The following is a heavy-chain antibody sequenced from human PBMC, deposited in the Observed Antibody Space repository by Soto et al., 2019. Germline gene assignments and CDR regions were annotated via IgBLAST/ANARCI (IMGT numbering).Heavy chain of an antibody. V-gene: IGHV2-70*01. J-gene: IGHJ3*02. Sequence: SGPTLVNPTQTLTLTGTFSGFSLSTSGMCVSWIRQPPGKALEWLALIDWDDDKYYSTSLKTRLTISKDTSKNQVVLTMTNMDPVDTATYYCARRVAGGSYYSPRNNDAFDIWGQGTMVTVSS. CDR1: GFSLSTSGMC. CDR2: IDWDDDK. CDR3: ARRVAGGSYYSPRNNDAFDI. D-gene: IGHD1-26*01.